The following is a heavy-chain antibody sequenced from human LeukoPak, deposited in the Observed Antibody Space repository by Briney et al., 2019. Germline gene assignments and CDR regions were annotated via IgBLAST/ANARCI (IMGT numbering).Heavy chain of an antibody. D-gene: IGHD2-2*01. Sequence: GGSLRLSCAASGFTFSSYIMTWVRQVPGKGLEWVSSITAGDGTAYYADSVKGRFTISRDNSKNTLYLQMNSVRAEDTAVYYCARSSSTVSYYGMDVWGQGTTVTVSS. CDR2: ITAGDGTA. V-gene: IGHV3-23*01. J-gene: IGHJ6*02. CDR1: GFTFSSYI. CDR3: ARSSSTVSYYGMDV.